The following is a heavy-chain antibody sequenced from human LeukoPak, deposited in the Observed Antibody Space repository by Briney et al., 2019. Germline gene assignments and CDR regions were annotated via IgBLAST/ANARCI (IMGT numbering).Heavy chain of an antibody. V-gene: IGHV4-59*11. Sequence: PSETLSLTCTVSGGSITIHYWSWIRQPPGKGLEWIGYIYYSGSTYYNPSLKSRVTISIDTSKNQFSLKLSSVTAADTAVYYCARDYGSGTYYYYYYGMDVWGQGTTVTVSS. CDR3: ARDYGSGTYYYYYYGMDV. D-gene: IGHD3-10*01. CDR2: IYYSGST. CDR1: GGSITIHY. J-gene: IGHJ6*02.